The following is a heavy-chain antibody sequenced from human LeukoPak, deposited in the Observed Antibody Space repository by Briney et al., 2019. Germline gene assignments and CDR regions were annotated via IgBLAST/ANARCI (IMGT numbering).Heavy chain of an antibody. D-gene: IGHD4-23*01. CDR3: AKDLSGNEAIDY. CDR1: GFTFSSYG. CDR2: IRYDGSNK. V-gene: IGHV3-30*02. J-gene: IGHJ4*02. Sequence: PGGSLRLSCAASGFTFSSYGMHWVRQAPGKGLEWVAFIRYDGSNKYYADSVKGRFTISRDNSKNTLYLQVNSLRAEDTAVYYCAKDLSGNEAIDYWGQGTLVTVSS.